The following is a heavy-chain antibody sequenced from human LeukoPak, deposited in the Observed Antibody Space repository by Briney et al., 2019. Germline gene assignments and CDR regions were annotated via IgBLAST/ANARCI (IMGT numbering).Heavy chain of an antibody. Sequence: GGSLRLSCAASGFTFSGSTMNWVRQAPGKGLEWVSFISTSSSYIYYADSVKGRFTISRDNSKNTLYLQMNSLRAEDTAVYYCARGGKIALAGTRSPQYFQHWGQGTLVTVSS. CDR3: ARGGKIALAGTRSPQYFQH. D-gene: IGHD6-19*01. CDR1: GFTFSGST. CDR2: ISTSSSYI. J-gene: IGHJ1*01. V-gene: IGHV3-21*01.